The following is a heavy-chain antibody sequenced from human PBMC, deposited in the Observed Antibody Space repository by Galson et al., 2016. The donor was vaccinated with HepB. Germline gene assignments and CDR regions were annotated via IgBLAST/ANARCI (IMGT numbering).Heavy chain of an antibody. V-gene: IGHV5-51*03. CDR1: GYGFISYW. CDR3: ARGQDGGYAPDY. J-gene: IGHJ4*02. Sequence: QSGAEVTKPGESLRISCKGSGYGFISYWIAWVRQMPGKGLEWMGVIYPGDSDTTYSPSFQGQVTISADKSISTAYVRWSSLKASDSAMYYCARGQDGGYAPDYGGQGTLVTVSS. D-gene: IGHD5-12*01. CDR2: IYPGDSDT.